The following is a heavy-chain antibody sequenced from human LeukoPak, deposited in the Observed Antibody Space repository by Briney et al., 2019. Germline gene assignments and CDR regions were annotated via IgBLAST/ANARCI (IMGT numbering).Heavy chain of an antibody. CDR3: ARGHTAVTRHFDF. D-gene: IGHD4-17*01. CDR1: GDSVSSNTAT. V-gene: IGHV6-1*01. CDR2: TYYRSKWFS. Sequence: SQTLSLTCAISGDSVSSNTATWNWIRQSPARGLEWLGRTYYRSKWFSDYALSVKSRITINPDTSKNQFSLQLNSVTPEDTAVYYCARGHTAVTRHFDFWGQGTLVTVSS. J-gene: IGHJ4*02.